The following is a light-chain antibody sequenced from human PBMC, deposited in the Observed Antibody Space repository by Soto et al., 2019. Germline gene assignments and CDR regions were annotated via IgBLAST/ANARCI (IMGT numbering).Light chain of an antibody. CDR3: VSFTSSTTYV. J-gene: IGLJ1*01. CDR2: DVA. CDR1: SSDVGGSNF. V-gene: IGLV2-14*03. Sequence: QSVLTQPASVSGSLGQSITISCTGTSSDVGGSNFVSWYQQHPGKPPKLIIYDVATRPSGVSNRFSGSKSGGTASLIISRLQTEDEADYYCVSFTSSTTYVFGSGTKVTVL.